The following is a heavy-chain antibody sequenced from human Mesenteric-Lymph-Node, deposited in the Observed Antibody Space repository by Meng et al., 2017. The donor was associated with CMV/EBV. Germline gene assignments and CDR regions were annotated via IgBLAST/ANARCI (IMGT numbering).Heavy chain of an antibody. J-gene: IGHJ4*02. CDR2: IQYDGNHK. D-gene: IGHD2-2*01. CDR3: AKDIRHCRSTSCYPLFFFDS. Sequence: FSYYSRHWVRQAPGKRLEWVSFIQYDGNHKYDAESVKGRFTISRDNSKNMVYLQMNSLRPEDTAVYYCAKDIRHCRSTSCYPLFFFDSWGQGTLVTVSS. CDR1: FSYYS. V-gene: IGHV3-30*02.